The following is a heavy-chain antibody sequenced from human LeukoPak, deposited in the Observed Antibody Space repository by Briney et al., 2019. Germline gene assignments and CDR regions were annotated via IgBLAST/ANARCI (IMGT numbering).Heavy chain of an antibody. D-gene: IGHD1-26*01. Sequence: GGSLRLSCAASGFTFSSYGMHWVRQAPGKGLEWVAVIWYDGSNKYYADSVKGRFTISRDNSKNTLYLQMNSLRAEDTAVYYCARDPAKIRGRLDGGDYWGQGTLVTVSS. CDR2: IWYDGSNK. V-gene: IGHV3-33*01. CDR1: GFTFSSYG. CDR3: ARDPAKIRGRLDGGDY. J-gene: IGHJ4*02.